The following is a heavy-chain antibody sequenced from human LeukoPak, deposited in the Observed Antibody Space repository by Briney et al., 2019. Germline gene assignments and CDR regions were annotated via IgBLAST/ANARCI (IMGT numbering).Heavy chain of an antibody. V-gene: IGHV7-4-1*02. Sequence: ASVKVSCKVSGYTFTSHAMNWVRQAPGQGLEWMGWINTNTGNPKYAQGFAGRFVFCLDSSVSTAYLQISTLKAEDTAVYYCARDIRVGPHFGYFLYWGQGTLVTVSS. J-gene: IGHJ1*01. CDR1: GYTFTSHA. CDR2: INTNTGNP. CDR3: ARDIRVGPHFGYFLY. D-gene: IGHD3-3*02.